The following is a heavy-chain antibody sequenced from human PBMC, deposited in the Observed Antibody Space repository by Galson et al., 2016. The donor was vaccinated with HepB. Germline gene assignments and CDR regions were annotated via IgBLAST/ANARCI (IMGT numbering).Heavy chain of an antibody. Sequence: QSGAEVKKPGESLTISCKGSGYIFTSYWISWVRQMPGKGLEWMGTIDPRDSYTNYRPSFQGHVTLSADKLIGTAFLHWSSVKASDTALYFCARRVADCSSATGFLDNWGRGTLVTVSS. D-gene: IGHD2-2*01. CDR1: GYIFTSYW. V-gene: IGHV5-10-1*01. J-gene: IGHJ4*02. CDR3: ARRVADCSSATGFLDN. CDR2: IDPRDSYT.